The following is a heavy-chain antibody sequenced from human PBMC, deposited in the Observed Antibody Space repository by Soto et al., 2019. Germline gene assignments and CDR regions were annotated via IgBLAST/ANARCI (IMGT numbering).Heavy chain of an antibody. J-gene: IGHJ5*01. V-gene: IGHV1-58*01. CDR3: ARGPSVVVPGVRAAPNWFDS. Sequence: GASVKVSCKASGFTFTSSAVQWVRQARGQRLEWIGWIVVGSGNTNYAQKFQERVTITRDMSTSTAYMELSSLRSADAALYYCARGPSVVVPGVRAAPNWFDSWGQGTQVTVSS. CDR2: IVVGSGNT. CDR1: GFTFTSSA. D-gene: IGHD2-2*01.